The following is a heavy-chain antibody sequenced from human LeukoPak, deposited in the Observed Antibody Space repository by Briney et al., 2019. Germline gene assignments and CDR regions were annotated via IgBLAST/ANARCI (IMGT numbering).Heavy chain of an antibody. Sequence: LSGGSLRLSCAASGFTFSSYRMHWVPQAPGKGLEWVSVIWYDGSNKYYADSVKGRFTISRDNAKNSLYLKMNSLRAEDTAVYYCARGRITMVRGAERLYYFDYWGQGTLVTVSS. CDR3: ARGRITMVRGAERLYYFDY. V-gene: IGHV3-33*03. J-gene: IGHJ4*02. D-gene: IGHD3-10*01. CDR2: IWYDGSNK. CDR1: GFTFSSYR.